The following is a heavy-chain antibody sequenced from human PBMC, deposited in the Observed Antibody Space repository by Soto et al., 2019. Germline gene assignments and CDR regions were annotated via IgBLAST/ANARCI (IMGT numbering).Heavy chain of an antibody. CDR3: ARADYDSCIAYYTGPDY. J-gene: IGHJ4*02. CDR1: GYSFTSYV. CDR2: IRVYNGHT. Sequence: QVELVQSGGEVKKPGASVKVSCKASGYSFTSYVITWVRQAPGEGLEWMGWIRVYNGHTTYSQKFQDRVIMTTDTSASIAYMELRRLTSDDTAVYYCARADYDSCIAYYTGPDYWGPGTLVTVSS. V-gene: IGHV1-18*01. D-gene: IGHD3-3*01.